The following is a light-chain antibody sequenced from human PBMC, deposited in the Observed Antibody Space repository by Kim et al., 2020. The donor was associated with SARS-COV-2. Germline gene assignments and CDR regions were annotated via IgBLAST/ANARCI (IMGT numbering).Light chain of an antibody. J-gene: IGKJ4*01. V-gene: IGKV3-20*01. CDR1: QGVRDRS. CDR2: AAS. CDR3: HQYGTSPQT. Sequence: TPGEMATLCGRASQGVRDRSLAWYRQRPGQAPRLLMIAASAKTTGIPDRFGGRGSGTDFTLTISRLEPEDYAVYYCHQYGTSPQTFGGGTKVDIK.